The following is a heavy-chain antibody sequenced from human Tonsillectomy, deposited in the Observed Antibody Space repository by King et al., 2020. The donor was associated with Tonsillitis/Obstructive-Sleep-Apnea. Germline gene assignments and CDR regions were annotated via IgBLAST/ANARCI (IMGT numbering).Heavy chain of an antibody. CDR1: GGTFSSYA. D-gene: IGHD3-3*01. V-gene: IGHV1-69*01. CDR2: IIPIFGTA. Sequence: VQLVESGAEVKKPGSSVKVSCKASGGTFSSYAISWVRQAPGHGLEWMGGIIPIFGTANYAQKFQGRVTITADESTSTAYMELSSLRSEETAVYYCAGGPVSWXXYXXWEXYXXXXXXXXXXTTVTVSS. CDR3: AGGPVSWXXYXXWEXYXXXXXX. J-gene: IGHJ6*03.